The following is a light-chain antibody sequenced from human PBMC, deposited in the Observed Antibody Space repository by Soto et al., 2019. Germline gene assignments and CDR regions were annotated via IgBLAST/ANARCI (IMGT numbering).Light chain of an antibody. V-gene: IGLV1-40*01. CDR1: SSNIGAGYD. J-gene: IGLJ1*01. CDR2: GNS. Sequence: QSVLTQPPSVSGAPGQRVTISCTGSSSNIGAGYDVHWYQQLPGTAPKLLIYGNSNRPSGVPDRFSGSKSGTSASLAITGLQAEDEADYYCQSYDSSLSVNYVFGPGTKVTAL. CDR3: QSYDSSLSVNYV.